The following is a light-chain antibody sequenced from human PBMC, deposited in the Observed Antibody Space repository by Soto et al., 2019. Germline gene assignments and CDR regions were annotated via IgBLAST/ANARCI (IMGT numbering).Light chain of an antibody. Sequence: PGESATLSRRASQSLRSGDLACDQQIPGLAPGLLIYGASSRATGIPDGFSGSGSGTDFNLTVNRLAPEDFAVYYCHQYATSPRTFGQWTKVEIK. CDR1: QSLRSGD. V-gene: IGKV3-20*01. J-gene: IGKJ1*01. CDR2: GAS. CDR3: HQYATSPRT.